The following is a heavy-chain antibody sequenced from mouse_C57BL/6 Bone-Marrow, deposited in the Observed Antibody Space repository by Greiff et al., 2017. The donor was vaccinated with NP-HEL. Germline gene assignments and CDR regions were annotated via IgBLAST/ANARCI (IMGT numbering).Heavy chain of an antibody. D-gene: IGHD2-4*01. V-gene: IGHV5-16*01. CDR1: GFTFSDYS. CDR3: AREGGLRRRTYAMDY. CDR2: INYDGSST. Sequence: DVKLVESEGGLVQPGSSMKLSCTASGFTFSDYSMAWVRQVPEKGLEWVANINYDGSSTYYLDSLKSRFIISRDNAKNILYLLMSSLKSEDTATYYCAREGGLRRRTYAMDYWGQGTSVTVSS. J-gene: IGHJ4*01.